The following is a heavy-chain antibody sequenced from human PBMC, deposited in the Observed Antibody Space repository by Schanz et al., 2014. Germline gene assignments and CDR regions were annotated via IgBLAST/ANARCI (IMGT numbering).Heavy chain of an antibody. J-gene: IGHJ4*02. CDR1: GFTFSGYW. Sequence: EVQLVESGGGLVQPWGSLRLSCAASGFTFSGYWMSWVRQAPGEGLVWVANIKLDGSEKYYVDSVKGRFTISRDNAKNSLYLQMNSLTAEDTAVYYCAKYGTGKGVSFEYWGRGTLVTVSS. CDR2: IKLDGSEK. CDR3: AKYGTGKGVSFEY. V-gene: IGHV3-7*01. D-gene: IGHD1-26*01.